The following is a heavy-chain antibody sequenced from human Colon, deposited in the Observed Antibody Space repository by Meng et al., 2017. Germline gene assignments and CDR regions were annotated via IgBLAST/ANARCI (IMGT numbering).Heavy chain of an antibody. CDR1: GGSFSGYY. CDR3: ASFPPPGKQWLVTDY. D-gene: IGHD6-19*01. CDR2: ISRGGST. V-gene: IGHV4-34*01. Sequence: VQVHEWGAGLLTPSETLSLSCAVYGGSFSGYYWSWTRQPPGKGLEWIGEISRGGSTEYNPSLKSRVTIAVDKSKNQFSLKLSSVTAADTAVYYCASFPPPGKQWLVTDYWGQGTLVTVSS. J-gene: IGHJ4*02.